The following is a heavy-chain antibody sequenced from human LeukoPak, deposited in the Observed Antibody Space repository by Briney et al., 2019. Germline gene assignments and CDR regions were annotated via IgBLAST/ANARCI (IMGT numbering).Heavy chain of an antibody. V-gene: IGHV4-59*08. J-gene: IGHJ4*02. D-gene: IGHD6-19*01. CDR2: IYYSGST. CDR3: ARRVPVAGNYYFDY. Sequence: SETLSLTCSVSGGSISSYYWSWIRQPPGKGLEWIGYIYYSGSTNYNPSLKSRVTISVDTSKNQFSLKLSSVTAADTAVYYCARRVPVAGNYYFDYWGQGTLVTVSA. CDR1: GGSISSYY.